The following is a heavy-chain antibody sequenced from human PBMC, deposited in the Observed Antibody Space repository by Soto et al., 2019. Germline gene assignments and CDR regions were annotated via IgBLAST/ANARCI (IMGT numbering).Heavy chain of an antibody. CDR1: GGSISSGGYY. CDR3: ARSMTTVTTTRFDY. V-gene: IGHV4-31*03. J-gene: IGHJ4*02. Sequence: SETLSLTCTVSGGSISSGGYYWSWIRQHPGKGLEWIGYIYYGGSTYYNPSLKSRVTISVDTSKNQFSLKLSSVTAADTAVYYCARSMTTVTTTRFDYWGQGTLVTVSS. D-gene: IGHD4-17*01. CDR2: IYYGGST.